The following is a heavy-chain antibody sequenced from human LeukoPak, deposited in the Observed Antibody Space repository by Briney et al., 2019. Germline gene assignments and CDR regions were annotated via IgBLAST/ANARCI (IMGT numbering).Heavy chain of an antibody. D-gene: IGHD5-12*01. J-gene: IGHJ4*02. CDR3: SKDLDIVATITGN. CDR2: VSGSGGST. V-gene: IGHV3-23*01. Sequence: GGSLRLSCAASGFTFSSYAMSWVRQAPGKGLEWVSGVSGSGGSTYYADSVKGRFTISRDNSKNTLYLQMNSLRAEDTAVYYCSKDLDIVATITGNWGQGTLVTVSS. CDR1: GFTFSSYA.